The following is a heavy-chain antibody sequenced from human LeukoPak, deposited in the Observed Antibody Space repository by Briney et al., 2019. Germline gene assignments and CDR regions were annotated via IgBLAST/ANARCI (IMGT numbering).Heavy chain of an antibody. J-gene: IGHJ4*02. Sequence: ASVKVSCKASGYTFTNYGISWVRQAPGQGLEWMGWISAYNGNTNYAQKLQGRVTMTTDTSTSTAYMELRSLRSDDTAVYYCARGDNYYDSSGYFDYWGQGTLVTVSS. CDR3: ARGDNYYDSSGYFDY. D-gene: IGHD3-22*01. CDR1: GYTFTNYG. CDR2: ISAYNGNT. V-gene: IGHV1-18*01.